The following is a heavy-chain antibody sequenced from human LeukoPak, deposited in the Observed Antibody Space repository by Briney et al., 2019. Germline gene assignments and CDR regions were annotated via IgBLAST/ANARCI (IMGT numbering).Heavy chain of an antibody. CDR1: GGTFSSYA. CDR2: IIPIFGTA. V-gene: IGHV1-69*05. J-gene: IGHJ4*02. CDR3: ARGPRHGWAAAIPPHYFDY. D-gene: IGHD2-2*02. Sequence: GASVKVSCKASGGTFSSYAISWVRQAPGQGLEWMGGIIPIFGTANYAQKFQGRVTITTDESTSTAYMELSSLRSEDTAVYYCARGPRHGWAAAIPPHYFDYWGQGTLVTVSS.